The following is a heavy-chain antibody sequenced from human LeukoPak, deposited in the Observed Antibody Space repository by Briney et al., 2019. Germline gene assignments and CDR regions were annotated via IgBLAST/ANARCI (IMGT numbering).Heavy chain of an antibody. D-gene: IGHD3-22*01. CDR2: INHSGST. V-gene: IGHV4-34*01. Sequence: SETLSLTCAVYGGAFSGYYWSWIRQPPGKGLEWIGEINHSGSTNYNPSLKSRVTISVDTSKNQFSLKLSSVTAADTAVYYCARRRYYYDSSGYWRFWGQGTLATVSS. CDR1: GGAFSGYY. J-gene: IGHJ4*02. CDR3: ARRRYYYDSSGYWRF.